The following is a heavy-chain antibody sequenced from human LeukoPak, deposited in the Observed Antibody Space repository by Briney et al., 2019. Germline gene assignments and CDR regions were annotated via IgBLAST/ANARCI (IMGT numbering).Heavy chain of an antibody. J-gene: IGHJ4*02. CDR2: IIPIFGTA. V-gene: IGHV1-69*13. D-gene: IGHD5-12*01. CDR1: GGTFSIYA. Sequence: VTVSFKASGGTFSIYAISWVRQAPGQGGEWMGGIIPIFGTANYAQKFQGRVTITADESTSTAYMELSSLRSEDTAVYYCAREKYSGYDSLCFDYWGQGTLVTVSS. CDR3: AREKYSGYDSLCFDY.